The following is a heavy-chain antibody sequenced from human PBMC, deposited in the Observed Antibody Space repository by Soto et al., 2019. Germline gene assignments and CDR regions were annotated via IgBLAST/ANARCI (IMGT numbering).Heavy chain of an antibody. V-gene: IGHV3-21*01. D-gene: IGHD3-3*01. Sequence: PGGSLRLSCAASGFTFSSYSMNWVRQAPGKGLEWVSSISSSSSYIYYADSVKGRFTISRDNAKNSLYLQMNSLRAEDTAVYYCAREGIAARDAYYDCWTGYQPYGMDVWGQGTTVTVSS. CDR2: ISSSSSYI. CDR3: AREGIAARDAYYDCWTGYQPYGMDV. J-gene: IGHJ6*02. CDR1: GFTFSSYS.